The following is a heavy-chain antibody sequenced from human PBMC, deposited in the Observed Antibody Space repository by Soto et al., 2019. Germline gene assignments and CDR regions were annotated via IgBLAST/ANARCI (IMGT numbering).Heavy chain of an antibody. V-gene: IGHV1-24*01. CDR2: FDPEDGET. CDR3: ATGFRAYSRNPFDY. CDR1: GYTLTELS. D-gene: IGHD3-10*01. J-gene: IGHJ4*02. Sequence: QVQLVQSGAEVKKPGASVKVSCKVSGYTLTELSMHWVRQAPGKGLEWMAGFDPEDGETIYAQKFQGRVTMTEETSTDTAYMELSSLRSEDTAVYYCATGFRAYSRNPFDYWGQGTLVTVSS.